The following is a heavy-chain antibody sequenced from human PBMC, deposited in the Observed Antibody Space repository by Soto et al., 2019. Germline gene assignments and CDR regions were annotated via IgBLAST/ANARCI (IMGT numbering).Heavy chain of an antibody. CDR3: AGRDSAVLETAGS. V-gene: IGHV3-7*01. D-gene: IGHD2-15*01. CDR1: GFTFRSYW. J-gene: IGHJ5*02. Sequence: EVQLVESGGTLVQPGGSLRLSCAASGFTFRSYWISWVRQTPGKGLEWLANIKQDGSEQYYVDSVKGRFTIARDNAKHPRDLQFKRLRVEDTGVYDRAGRDSAVLETAGSWGQGPLGTVPS. CDR2: IKQDGSEQ.